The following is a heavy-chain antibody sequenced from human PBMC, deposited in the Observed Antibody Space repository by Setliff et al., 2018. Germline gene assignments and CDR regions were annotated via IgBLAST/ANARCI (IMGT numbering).Heavy chain of an antibody. V-gene: IGHV4-61*09. J-gene: IGHJ4*02. CDR2: IHTSGST. CDR1: GGSISSGSYY. CDR3: ARTDDSSGYYYG. Sequence: PSLTCTVSGGSISSGSYYWSWIRQPAGKGLEWIGHIHTSGSTNYNPSLKSRVTISVDTSKNQFSLKLSSVTAADTAVYYCARTDDSSGYYYGWGQGTLVTVSS. D-gene: IGHD3-22*01.